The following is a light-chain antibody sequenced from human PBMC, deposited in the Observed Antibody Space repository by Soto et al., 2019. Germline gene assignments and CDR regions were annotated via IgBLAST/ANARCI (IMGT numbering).Light chain of an antibody. V-gene: IGLV2-14*01. CDR3: SSYTSSSTLV. Sequence: QSALTQPASVSGSPGQSITISCTGTSSDVGGYNYVSWYQQHPGKAPKLMIYDVSNRPSGVSNRFSGSKSGNTASLTISGLQAEDEADYSCSSYTSSSTLVFGGGTKVTV. J-gene: IGLJ2*01. CDR1: SSDVGGYNY. CDR2: DVS.